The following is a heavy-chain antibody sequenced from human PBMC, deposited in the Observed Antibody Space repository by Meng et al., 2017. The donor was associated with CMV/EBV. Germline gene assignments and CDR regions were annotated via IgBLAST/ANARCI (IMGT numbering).Heavy chain of an antibody. V-gene: IGHV3-7*01. CDR1: GFTFSSYW. J-gene: IGHJ3*02. D-gene: IGHD2-2*02. CDR3: ARDPLGYCSSTSCYTNAFDI. CDR2: IKQDGSEK. Sequence: GGSLRLSCAASGFTFSSYWMSWVRQAPGKGLEWVANIKQDGSEKYYVDSVKGRFTISRDNAKNSLYLQMNSLRAEDTAVYYCARDPLGYCSSTSCYTNAFDIWGQGTMVTVSS.